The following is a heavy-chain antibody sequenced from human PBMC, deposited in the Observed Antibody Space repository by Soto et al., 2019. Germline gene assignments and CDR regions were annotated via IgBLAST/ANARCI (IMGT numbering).Heavy chain of an antibody. CDR3: ARDDYGDYLFDY. J-gene: IGHJ4*02. Sequence: ASVKVSCKASGGTFSSYAISWVRQAPGQGLEWMGGIIPIFGTANYAQKFQGRVTITADESTSTAYMELSSLRSEDTAVYYCARDDYGDYLFDYWGQGTLVTVS. CDR1: GGTFSSYA. V-gene: IGHV1-69*13. D-gene: IGHD4-17*01. CDR2: IIPIFGTA.